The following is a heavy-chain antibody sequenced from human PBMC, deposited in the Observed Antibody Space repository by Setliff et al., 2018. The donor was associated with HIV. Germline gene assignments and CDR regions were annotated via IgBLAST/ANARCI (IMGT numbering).Heavy chain of an antibody. CDR1: GFIFSNYA. J-gene: IGHJ4*02. D-gene: IGHD7-27*01. CDR2: IYTGDGNS. V-gene: IGHV3-23*03. Sequence: GGSLRLSCAASGFIFSNYAMTWVRQAPGKGLEWVSVIYTGDGNSYYVDSVKGRFTVFRDTSRTTLYLQMNSLRVVDTAIYYCSRSSSAVLTPGDFWGQGTLVTVSS. CDR3: SRSSSAVLTPGDF.